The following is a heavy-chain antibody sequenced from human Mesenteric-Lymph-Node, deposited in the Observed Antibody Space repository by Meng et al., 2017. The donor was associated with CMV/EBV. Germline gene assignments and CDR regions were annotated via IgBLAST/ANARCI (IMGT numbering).Heavy chain of an antibody. CDR1: GYTFTSYG. CDR2: ISTYNGNT. CDR3: ASDPEWELLRPHHFAY. Sequence: ASVKVSCKTSGYTFTSYGISWVRQAPGQGLEWMGWISTYNGNTNYAQKFQGRVTMTRDTSTNTANMELRSLRSDDTAVYYCASDPEWELLRPHHFAYWGQGTLVTVSS. D-gene: IGHD1-26*01. J-gene: IGHJ4*02. V-gene: IGHV1-18*01.